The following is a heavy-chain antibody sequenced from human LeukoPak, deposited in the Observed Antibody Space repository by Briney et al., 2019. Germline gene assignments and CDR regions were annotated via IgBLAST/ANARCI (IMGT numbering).Heavy chain of an antibody. V-gene: IGHV3-21*01. CDR3: AREGMVATFDY. Sequence: PGGSLRLSCAASGFTFSSYSMNWVPQAPGKGLEWVSSISSSSSYIYYADSVKGRFTISRDKPKNSLYLQMNSLRAEDTAIYYCAREGMVATFDYWGQGTLVTVSS. J-gene: IGHJ4*02. D-gene: IGHD5-12*01. CDR1: GFTFSSYS. CDR2: ISSSSSYI.